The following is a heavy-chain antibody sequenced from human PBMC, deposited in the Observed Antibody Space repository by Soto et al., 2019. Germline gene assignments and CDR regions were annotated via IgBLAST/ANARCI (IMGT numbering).Heavy chain of an antibody. J-gene: IGHJ1*01. CDR3: ARDLWGSSSQMEYFQH. CDR2: ISSSGSTI. D-gene: IGHD6-6*01. V-gene: IGHV3-48*03. CDR1: GFTFSSYE. Sequence: EVQLVESGGGLVQPGGSLRLSCAASGFTFSSYEMNWVRQAPGKGLEWVSYISSSGSTIYYADSVKGRFTISRDNAKNSLDLQMNSLRAEDTAVYYCARDLWGSSSQMEYFQHWGQGTLVTVSS.